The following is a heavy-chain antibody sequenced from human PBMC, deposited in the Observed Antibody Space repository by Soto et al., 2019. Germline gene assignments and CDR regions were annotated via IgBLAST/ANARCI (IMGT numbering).Heavy chain of an antibody. V-gene: IGHV3-48*02. CDR3: ARDRKGLRLGELSLYYYYGMDV. CDR2: ISSSSSTI. D-gene: IGHD3-16*02. CDR1: GFTFSSYS. Sequence: GGSLRLSCAASGFTFSSYSMNWVRQAPGKGLEWVSYISSSSSTIYYADSVKGRFTISRDNAKNSLYLQMNSLRDEDTAVYYCARDRKGLRLGELSLYYYYGMDVWGQGTTVTVYS. J-gene: IGHJ6*02.